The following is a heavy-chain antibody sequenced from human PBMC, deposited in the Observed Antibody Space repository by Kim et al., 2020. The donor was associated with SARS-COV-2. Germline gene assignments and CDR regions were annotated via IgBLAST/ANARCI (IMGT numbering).Heavy chain of an antibody. D-gene: IGHD6-19*01. J-gene: IGHJ6*02. V-gene: IGHV4-59*13. CDR1: GGSISSYY. Sequence: SETLSLTCTVSGGSISSYYWSWIRQPPGKGLEWIGYIYYSGSTNYNPSLKSRVTISVDTSKNQFSLKLSSVTAADTAVYYCARSGYSTGWSTNYYYYYGMDVWGQGTTVTVSS. CDR2: IYYSGST. CDR3: ARSGYSTGWSTNYYYYYGMDV.